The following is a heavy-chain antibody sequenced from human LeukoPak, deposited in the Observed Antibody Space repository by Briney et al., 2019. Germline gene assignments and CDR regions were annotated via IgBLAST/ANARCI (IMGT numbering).Heavy chain of an antibody. CDR2: TYYRSKWYN. Sequence: SQTLSLTCALSGDSVSSNSAAWNWIRQSPSRGLEWLGRTYYRSKWYNDYAVSVKSRITIDPDTSKNQFSLQLHSVTAEDTAVDYCTTQTRGASDYWGQGTLVTVSS. V-gene: IGHV6-1*01. CDR1: GDSVSSNSAA. D-gene: IGHD1/OR15-1a*01. CDR3: TTQTRGASDY. J-gene: IGHJ4*02.